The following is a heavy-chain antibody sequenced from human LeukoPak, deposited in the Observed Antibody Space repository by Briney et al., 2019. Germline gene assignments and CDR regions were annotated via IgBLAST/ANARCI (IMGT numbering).Heavy chain of an antibody. D-gene: IGHD1-26*01. CDR3: ARPSRSESFY. CDR2: IKQDGSEK. J-gene: IGHJ4*02. V-gene: IGHV3-7*03. CDR1: RLTFSRYW. Sequence: GGSLRLSCAASRLTFSRYWMSWVRLAPGKGLEWVDNIKQDGSEKYYVDSVKGRFTISRDNAKNSLYLQMDSLRAEDTAVYYCARPSRSESFYWGQGTLVTVSS.